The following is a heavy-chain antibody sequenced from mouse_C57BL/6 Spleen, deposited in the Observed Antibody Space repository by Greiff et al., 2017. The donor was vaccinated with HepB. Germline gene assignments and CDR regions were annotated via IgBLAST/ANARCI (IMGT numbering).Heavy chain of an antibody. CDR2: IDPANGNT. V-gene: IGHV14-3*01. Sequence: EVQLQQSVAELVRPGASVKLSCTASGFNFKNTYMHWVKQRPEQGLEWIGRIDPANGNTKYAPKFQGKATITADTSSNTAYLQLSSLTSEDTAIYYCARPVVGDYYAMDYWGQGTSVTVSS. D-gene: IGHD1-1*01. J-gene: IGHJ4*01. CDR3: ARPVVGDYYAMDY. CDR1: GFNFKNTY.